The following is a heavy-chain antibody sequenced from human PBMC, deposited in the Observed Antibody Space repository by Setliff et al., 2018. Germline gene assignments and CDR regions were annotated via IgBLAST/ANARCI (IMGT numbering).Heavy chain of an antibody. CDR2: IYPGDSDA. Sequence: GESLKISCKGSGYSFTTYWIAWVRQMPGKGPEWMGIIYPGDSDARYRPSFQGQVTISTDTSINTAFLQWNNLKASDTAVYYCARRGERFFNWFDPWGQGTLVTVSS. V-gene: IGHV5-51*01. CDR1: GYSFTTYW. D-gene: IGHD2-21*01. CDR3: ARRGERFFNWFDP. J-gene: IGHJ5*02.